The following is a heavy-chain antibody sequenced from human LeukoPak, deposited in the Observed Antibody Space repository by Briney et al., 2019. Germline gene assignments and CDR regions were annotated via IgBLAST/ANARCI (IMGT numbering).Heavy chain of an antibody. V-gene: IGHV3-66*01. Sequence: GGSLRLSCAASGFTFSSYGMSWVRQAPGKGLEWVSVIYSGDNTYYADSAKGRFTIFRDNSKNTLYLQMNSLRAEDTAIYYCARDVSFYDSSGYDYWGQGTLVTVSS. CDR3: ARDVSFYDSSGYDY. J-gene: IGHJ4*02. CDR2: IYSGDNT. CDR1: GFTFSSYG. D-gene: IGHD3-22*01.